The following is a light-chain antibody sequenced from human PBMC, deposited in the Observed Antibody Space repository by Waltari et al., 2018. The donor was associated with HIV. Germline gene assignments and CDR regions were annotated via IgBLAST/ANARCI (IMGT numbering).Light chain of an antibody. CDR2: GNN. CDR3: QSHDSSLSGYV. J-gene: IGLJ1*01. CDR1: RSNIGAGYH. Sequence: QSVLTQPPSVSGAPGQRVTISCTGSRSNIGAGYHVHWYQQLPGTAPKLLIYGNNNRPSGVPDRFSGSKSGTSASLAITGLQAEDEADYYCQSHDSSLSGYVFGTGTKVTVL. V-gene: IGLV1-40*01.